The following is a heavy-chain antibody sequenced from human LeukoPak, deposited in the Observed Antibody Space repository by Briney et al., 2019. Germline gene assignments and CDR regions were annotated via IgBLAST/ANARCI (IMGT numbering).Heavy chain of an antibody. Sequence: GGSLRLSCAASGFTLSSYWMSWVRQAPGKGLEWVANIKQDGSEKYYVDSVKGRFTISRDNAKNSLYLQMNSLRAEDTAVYYCARASFDYWGQGTLVTVSS. CDR2: IKQDGSEK. CDR1: GFTLSSYW. J-gene: IGHJ4*02. V-gene: IGHV3-7*04. CDR3: ARASFDY.